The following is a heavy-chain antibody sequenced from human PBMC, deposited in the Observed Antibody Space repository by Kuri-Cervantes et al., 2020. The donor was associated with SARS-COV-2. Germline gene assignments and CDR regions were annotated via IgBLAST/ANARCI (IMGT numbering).Heavy chain of an antibody. D-gene: IGHD2-21*01. CDR2: VYYSGTI. J-gene: IGHJ5*02. CDR1: GGSISGHY. V-gene: IGHV4-59*11. Sequence: GSLRLSCTVSGGSISGHYWSWIRQPPGKGLEWIGYVYYSGTISYNPSLKSRVTISVDTSKNQFSLNLNSVTAADTAVYYCARTDSPPLNWFDPWGQGTLVTVSS. CDR3: ARTDSPPLNWFDP.